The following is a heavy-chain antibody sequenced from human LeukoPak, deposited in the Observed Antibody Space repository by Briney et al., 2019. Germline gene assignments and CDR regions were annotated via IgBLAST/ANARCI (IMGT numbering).Heavy chain of an antibody. CDR1: GFTFSSYW. CDR2: TNTDGSST. CDR3: YGANAEH. J-gene: IGHJ1*01. D-gene: IGHD4-23*01. Sequence: GGSLRLSCAASGFTFSSYWMHWVRRAPGKGLVWVSGTNTDGSSTMYADSVKGRFTIARDNAKNTLYLQMNSLRAEDTAVYYCYGANAEHWGQGTLVTVSS. V-gene: IGHV3-74*03.